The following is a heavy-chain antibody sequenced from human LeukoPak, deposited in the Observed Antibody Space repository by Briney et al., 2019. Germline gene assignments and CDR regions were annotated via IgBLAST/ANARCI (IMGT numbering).Heavy chain of an antibody. CDR2: ISGNSIYT. Sequence: GGSLRLSCAASGFTFSDYYMTWIRQAPGKGLEWVSYISGNSIYTNYADSVKGRFTISRDNARNSLYLQMNSLRAEDTAVYYCARVAFGGYSGDWYFFDYWGQGTLVTVSS. J-gene: IGHJ4*02. CDR3: ARVAFGGYSGDWYFFDY. CDR1: GFTFSDYY. V-gene: IGHV3-11*05. D-gene: IGHD6-19*01.